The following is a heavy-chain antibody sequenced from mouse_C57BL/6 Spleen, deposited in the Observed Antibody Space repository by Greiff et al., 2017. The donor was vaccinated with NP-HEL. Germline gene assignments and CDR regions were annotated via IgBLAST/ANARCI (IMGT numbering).Heavy chain of an antibody. Sequence: EVQLQQSGPELVKPGASVKISCKASGYTFTDYYMNWVKQSHGKSLEWIGDINPNNGGTSYNQKFKGKATLTVDKSSSTAYIELRSLTSADSAVYYCARRSLLWYPNWYFDVWGTGTTVTVSS. CDR3: ARRSLLWYPNWYFDV. V-gene: IGHV1-26*01. CDR2: INPNNGGT. CDR1: GYTFTDYY. D-gene: IGHD2-1*01. J-gene: IGHJ1*03.